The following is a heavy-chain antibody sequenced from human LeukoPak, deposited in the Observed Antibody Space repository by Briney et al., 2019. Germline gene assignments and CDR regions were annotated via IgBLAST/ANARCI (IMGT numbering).Heavy chain of an antibody. CDR3: AKGCGGDCFSSFDD. D-gene: IGHD2-21*02. CDR2: ISGSGVRT. J-gene: IGHJ4*02. V-gene: IGHV3-23*01. Sequence: GGSLRLSCAASGFTFKSYAMSWVRQAPGKGLEWVSLISGSGVRTYYADSVKGRFTISRDSSKNTLYLQMNSLRAEDTALYYCAKGCGGDCFSSFDDWGQGTLVTVSS. CDR1: GFTFKSYA.